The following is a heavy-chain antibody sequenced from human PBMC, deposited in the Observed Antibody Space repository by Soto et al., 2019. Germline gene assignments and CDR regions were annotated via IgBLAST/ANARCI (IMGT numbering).Heavy chain of an antibody. V-gene: IGHV3-48*02. CDR1: GFIFNSYS. Sequence: GGSLRLSCAASGFIFNSYSMNWVRQAPEKGLEWVSYISSGSGTIYYADSVKGRFTISRDNAKNSLSLQMNSLRDEDTAVYYCARRVTGYYYYGMDVWGQGTTVTVSS. J-gene: IGHJ6*02. CDR2: ISSGSGTI. CDR3: ARRVTGYYYYGMDV.